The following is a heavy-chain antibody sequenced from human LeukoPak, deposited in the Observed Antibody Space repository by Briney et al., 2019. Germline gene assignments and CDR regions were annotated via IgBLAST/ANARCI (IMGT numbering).Heavy chain of an antibody. D-gene: IGHD3-3*01. J-gene: IGHJ5*02. CDR2: ISAYNGNT. Sequence: ASVKGSCKASGYTFTSYGISWVRQAPGQGLEWMGWISAYNGNTNYAQKLQGRVTMTTDTSTSTAYMELRSLRSDDTAVYYCARGPRITIFGVVRWFDPWGQGTLVTVSS. V-gene: IGHV1-18*01. CDR1: GYTFTSYG. CDR3: ARGPRITIFGVVRWFDP.